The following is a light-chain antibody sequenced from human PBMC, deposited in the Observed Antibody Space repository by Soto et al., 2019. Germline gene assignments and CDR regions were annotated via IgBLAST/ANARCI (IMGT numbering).Light chain of an antibody. J-gene: IGLJ1*01. V-gene: IGLV2-14*02. CDR2: EGS. Sequence: QSALTQPASVSGSPGQSITISCTGTSSDVGSYNLVSWYQQHPGKAPKLMIYEGSKRPSGVSNRFSGSKSGNTASLTSSGLQAEDEADYYCSSYASSTTPYVFGTGTKVTVL. CDR3: SSYASSTTPYV. CDR1: SSDVGSYNL.